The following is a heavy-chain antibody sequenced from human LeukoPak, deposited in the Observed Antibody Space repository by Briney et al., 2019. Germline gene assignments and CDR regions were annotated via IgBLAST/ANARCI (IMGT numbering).Heavy chain of an antibody. Sequence: SETLSLTCAVSGDSISSNNWWTWVRQPPGKGLEWIGEIYQSRSTNYNPSLKSRVTISVDKSNNQFSLKLTSVTAADTAVYYCARGPNYWGQGTLVTVSS. J-gene: IGHJ4*02. CDR2: IYQSRST. V-gene: IGHV4-4*02. CDR1: GDSISSNNW. CDR3: ARGPNY.